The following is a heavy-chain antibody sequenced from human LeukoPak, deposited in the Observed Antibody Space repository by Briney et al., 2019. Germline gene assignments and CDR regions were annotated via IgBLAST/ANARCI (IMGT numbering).Heavy chain of an antibody. Sequence: SVKVSCKASGYTFTGYYMHWVRQAPGQGLEWMGWINPNSGGTNYAQKFQGRVTMTRDTSISTAYMELSRLRSDDTAVYYCARAQYYYDSSGPWDAFDIWGQGTMVTVSS. D-gene: IGHD3-22*01. V-gene: IGHV1-2*02. CDR1: GYTFTGYY. J-gene: IGHJ3*02. CDR2: INPNSGGT. CDR3: ARAQYYYDSSGPWDAFDI.